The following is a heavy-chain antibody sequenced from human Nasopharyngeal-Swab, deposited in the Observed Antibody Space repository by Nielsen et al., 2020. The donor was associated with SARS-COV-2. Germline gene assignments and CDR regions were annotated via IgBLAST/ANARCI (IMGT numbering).Heavy chain of an antibody. Sequence: GESLKISCQGSGYYFSTYWIGSVRQMPGRGLEWMGIIYPGDSTPRYRPSFQGQVTISADKSSTAYLQWSSLKASDTAMYFCARLYGGYVDYWGQGTLVTVSS. CDR1: GYYFSTYW. CDR3: ARLYGGYVDY. CDR2: IYPGDSTP. J-gene: IGHJ4*02. V-gene: IGHV5-51*01. D-gene: IGHD4/OR15-4a*01.